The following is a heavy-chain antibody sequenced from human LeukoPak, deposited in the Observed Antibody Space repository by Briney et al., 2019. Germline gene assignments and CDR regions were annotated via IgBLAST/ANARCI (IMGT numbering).Heavy chain of an antibody. J-gene: IGHJ3*02. V-gene: IGHV3-48*01. D-gene: IGHD3-22*01. CDR3: ASSIVVVTGSYDAFDI. CDR2: ISSSSTI. CDR1: GFTFSSYS. Sequence: GGSLRLSCAASGFTFSSYSMNWVRQAPGKGLEWVSYISSSSTIYYADPVKGRFTISRDNAKNSLYLQMNSLRAEDTAVYYCASSIVVVTGSYDAFDIWGQGTMVTVSS.